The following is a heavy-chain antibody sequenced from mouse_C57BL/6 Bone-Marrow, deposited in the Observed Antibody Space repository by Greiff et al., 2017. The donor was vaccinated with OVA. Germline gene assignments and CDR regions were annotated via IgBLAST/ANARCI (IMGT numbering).Heavy chain of an antibody. CDR1: GFTFSDYG. J-gene: IGHJ1*03. Sequence: EVQRVESGGGLVKPGGSLKLSCAASGFTFSDYGMHWVRQAPEKGLEWVAYISSGSSTIYYADKVKGRFTIYRDNAKNTLFLQMTSLRSEHTAMYYCARHYGSSYWYFDVGGTGTTVIVSS. CDR3: ARHYGSSYWYFDV. V-gene: IGHV5-17*01. CDR2: ISSGSSTI. D-gene: IGHD1-1*01.